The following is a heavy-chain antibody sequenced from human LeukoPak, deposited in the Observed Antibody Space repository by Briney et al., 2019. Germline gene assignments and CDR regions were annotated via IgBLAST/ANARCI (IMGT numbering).Heavy chain of an antibody. Sequence: ASVKVSCKASGYTFSNYGISWVRQAPGQGLEWMGWISGYNGNTNYAQKFRGRVSMTTDTSTSTAYMELTSLTSDDTAMYYCTRLVIYPAYYYYMDVWGEGTTLTVYS. CDR3: TRLVIYPAYYYYMDV. D-gene: IGHD4-23*01. V-gene: IGHV1-18*01. CDR2: ISGYNGNT. J-gene: IGHJ6*03. CDR1: GYTFSNYG.